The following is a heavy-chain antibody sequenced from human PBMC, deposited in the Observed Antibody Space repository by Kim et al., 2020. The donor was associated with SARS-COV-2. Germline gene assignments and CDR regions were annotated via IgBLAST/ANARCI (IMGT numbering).Heavy chain of an antibody. J-gene: IGHJ6*02. CDR1: GFTFSSYG. CDR3: ARKCYGSGSYWLPNYYYYGMDV. Sequence: GGSLRLSCAASGFTFSSYGMHWVRQAPGKGLEWVAVISYDGSNKYYADSVKGRFTISRDNSKNTLYLQMNSLRAEDTAVYYCARKCYGSGSYWLPNYYYYGMDVWGQGTTVTVSS. D-gene: IGHD3-10*01. V-gene: IGHV3-33*05. CDR2: ISYDGSNK.